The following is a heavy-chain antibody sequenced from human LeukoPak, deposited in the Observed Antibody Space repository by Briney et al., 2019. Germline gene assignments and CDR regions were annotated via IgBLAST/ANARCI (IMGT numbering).Heavy chain of an antibody. CDR1: SYSVTSGYY. J-gene: IGHJ4*02. D-gene: IGHD5-18*01. CDR2: MYHSGST. CDR3: ARRGYSYGTVDY. V-gene: IGHV4-38-2*01. Sequence: SETLSLTCAGPSYSVTSGYYWGWIRQPPGKGLEWIGSMYHSGSTHYNPSLKSRVTISEDTSKNQFSLKLSSVTAADTAVYYCARRGYSYGTVDYWGQGTLVTVSS.